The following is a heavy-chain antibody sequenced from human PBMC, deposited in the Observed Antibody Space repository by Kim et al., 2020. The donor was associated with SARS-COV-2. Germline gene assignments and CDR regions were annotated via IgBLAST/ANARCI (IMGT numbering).Heavy chain of an antibody. D-gene: IGHD6-13*01. V-gene: IGHV1-3*01. CDR1: GYTFTSYA. CDR2: INAGNGNT. Sequence: ASVKVSCKASGYTFTSYAMHWVRQAPGQRLQWMGWINAGNGNTKYSQKFQGRVTITRDTSASTAYMELSSLRSEDTAVYYCARVSDSSSWYYFDYWGQGTLVTVSS. J-gene: IGHJ4*02. CDR3: ARVSDSSSWYYFDY.